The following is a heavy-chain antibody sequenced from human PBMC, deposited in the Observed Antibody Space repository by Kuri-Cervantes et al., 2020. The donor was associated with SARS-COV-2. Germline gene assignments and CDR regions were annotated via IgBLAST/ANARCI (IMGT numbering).Heavy chain of an antibody. V-gene: IGHV3-73*01. Sequence: GGSLRLSCEVSGFLFSASAIHWVRQGSGKGLEWVGRVRGKANNYATAYAASVKGRFTISRDDSKNMAYLQMNSLRAEDTAVYYCARDSLDWFIPLDYWGQGTLVTVSS. CDR2: VRGKANNYAT. J-gene: IGHJ4*02. CDR3: ARDSLDWFIPLDY. D-gene: IGHD3-9*01. CDR1: GFLFSASA.